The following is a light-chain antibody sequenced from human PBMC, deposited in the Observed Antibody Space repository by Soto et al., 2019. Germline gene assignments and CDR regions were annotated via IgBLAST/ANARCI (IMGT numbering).Light chain of an antibody. CDR1: QSVTRSY. V-gene: IGKV3-20*01. CDR2: GAS. Sequence: ELVLTQSPGTLSLSPGERATLSCRASQSVTRSYLAWYQQKPAQAPRLLIYGASSRATGIPDRFSGSGSGTDFSLTISRLEPEDFGVYYCHQYGSSPLTFGGGTKVEI. J-gene: IGKJ4*01. CDR3: HQYGSSPLT.